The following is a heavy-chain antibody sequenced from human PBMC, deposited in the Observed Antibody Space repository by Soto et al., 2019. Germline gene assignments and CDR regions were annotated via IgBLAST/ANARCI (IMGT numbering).Heavy chain of an antibody. J-gene: IGHJ5*02. CDR1: GYTFTSYG. D-gene: IGHD1-20*01. CDR3: ARAPPYNWNTFNWFAP. CDR2: ISAYNGNT. Sequence: ASVKVSCKASGYTFTSYGISWVRQAPGQGLEWMGWISAYNGNTNYAQKLQGRVTMTTDTSTSTAYMELRSLRSDDTAVYYCARAPPYNWNTFNWFAPWGQGTLVTVSS. V-gene: IGHV1-18*01.